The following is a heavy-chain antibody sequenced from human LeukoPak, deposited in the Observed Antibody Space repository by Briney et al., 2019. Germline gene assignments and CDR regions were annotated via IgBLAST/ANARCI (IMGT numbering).Heavy chain of an antibody. CDR2: IIPIFGTA. V-gene: IGHV1-69*13. D-gene: IGHD6-6*01. Sequence: ASVKVSCKASGYTFTSYGISWVRQAPGQGLEWMGGIIPIFGTANYAQKFQGRVTITADESTSTAYMELSSLRSEDTAVYYCAGKYSTLDAFDIWGQGTMVTVSS. CDR1: GYTFTSYG. J-gene: IGHJ3*02. CDR3: AGKYSTLDAFDI.